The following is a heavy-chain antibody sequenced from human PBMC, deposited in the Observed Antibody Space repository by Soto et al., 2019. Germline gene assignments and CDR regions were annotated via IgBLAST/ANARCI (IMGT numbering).Heavy chain of an antibody. CDR3: ARELWMWSSSSSSAFDI. CDR1: GYTFTSYG. J-gene: IGHJ3*02. D-gene: IGHD6-6*01. Sequence: ASVKVSCKASGYTFTSYGISWVRQAPGQGLEWMGWISAYNGNTNYAQKLQSRVTMTTDTSTSTAYMELRSLRSDDTAVYYCARELWMWSSSSSSAFDIWGQWTMVTVS. V-gene: IGHV1-18*01. CDR2: ISAYNGNT.